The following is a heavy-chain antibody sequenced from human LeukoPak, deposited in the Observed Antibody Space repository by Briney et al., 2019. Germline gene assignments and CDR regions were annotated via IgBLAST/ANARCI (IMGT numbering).Heavy chain of an antibody. CDR3: AREALYCSSTSSCHIDY. CDR1: GFTFSSYA. J-gene: IGHJ4*02. CDR2: ISGGGGST. V-gene: IGHV3-23*01. Sequence: PGGSLRLSCAASGFTFSSYAMSWVRQAPGKGLEWVSAISGGGGSTYYADSVKGRFTISRDNSKNTLYLQMNSLRAEDTAVYYCAREALYCSSTSSCHIDYWGQGTLVTVSS. D-gene: IGHD2-2*01.